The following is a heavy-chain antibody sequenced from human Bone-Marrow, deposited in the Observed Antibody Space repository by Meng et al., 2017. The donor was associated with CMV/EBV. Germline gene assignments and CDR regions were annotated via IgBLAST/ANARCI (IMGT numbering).Heavy chain of an antibody. J-gene: IGHJ5*02. CDR3: ARAPYYYDNSGYYGGYNWFDP. CDR2: IYYSGST. Sequence: SETLSLTCTVSGGSISSYYWSWIRQPPGKGLEWIGYIYYSGSTNYNPSLKSRVTISVDTSKNQFSLKLSSVTAADTAVYYCARAPYYYDNSGYYGGYNWFDPWGQGILVTVYS. D-gene: IGHD3-22*01. V-gene: IGHV4-59*08. CDR1: GGSISSYY.